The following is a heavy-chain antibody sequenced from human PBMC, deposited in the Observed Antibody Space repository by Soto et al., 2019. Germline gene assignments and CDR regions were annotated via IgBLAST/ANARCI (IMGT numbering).Heavy chain of an antibody. CDR1: GYTFTSYA. D-gene: IGHD3-22*01. CDR2: INAGNGNT. Sequence: QVQLVQSGAEEKKPGASVKVSCKASGYTFTSYAMHWVRQAPGQRLEWMGWINAGNGNTKYSQKFPGRVTITRATSASTAYRELSSLRSEDTAVYYCARSSGYYLIDDYWGQGTLVTVSS. V-gene: IGHV1-3*05. CDR3: ARSSGYYLIDDY. J-gene: IGHJ4*02.